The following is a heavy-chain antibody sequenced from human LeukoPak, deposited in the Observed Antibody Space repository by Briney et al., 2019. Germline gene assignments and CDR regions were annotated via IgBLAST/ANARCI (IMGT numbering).Heavy chain of an antibody. CDR2: INPNSGGT. D-gene: IGHD6-13*01. CDR3: ARSIAAAGTAAFQH. Sequence: ASVKVSCKASGYTFTGYYMHWVRQAPGQGLEWMGWINPNSGGTNYAQKFQGWVTTTRDTSISTAHMELSRLRSDDTAVYYCARSIAAAGTAAFQHWGQGTLVTVSS. V-gene: IGHV1-2*04. J-gene: IGHJ1*01. CDR1: GYTFTGYY.